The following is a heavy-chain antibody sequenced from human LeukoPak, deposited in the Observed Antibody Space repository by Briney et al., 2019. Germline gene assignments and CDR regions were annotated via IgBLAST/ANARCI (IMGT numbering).Heavy chain of an antibody. CDR3: ARVGVPSEARVAATDY. J-gene: IGHJ4*02. D-gene: IGHD2-15*01. CDR1: GGSISSYY. V-gene: IGHV4-59*01. CDR2: IYYSGST. Sequence: SETLSLTCTVSGGSISSYYWSWIRQPPGKGLEWIGYIYYSGSTNYNPSLKSRVTISVDTSKNQFSLKLSSVTAADTAVYYCARVGVPSEARVAATDYWGQGTLVTVSS.